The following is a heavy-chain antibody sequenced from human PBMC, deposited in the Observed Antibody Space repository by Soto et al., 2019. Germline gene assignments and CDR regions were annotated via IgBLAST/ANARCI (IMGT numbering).Heavy chain of an antibody. V-gene: IGHV1-2*04. J-gene: IGHJ6*02. CDR1: GYTFTDYY. CDR3: VRGEAGYYYYGMDV. CDR2: INPSSGGT. Sequence: GASVKVSCKSSGYTFTDYYIHWVRQAPGQGLEWMGWINPSSGGTKFAQNFQGWVILTRDTSINTAYMEMTRLRSDDTAVYYCVRGEAGYYYYGMDVWGQGTTVTV.